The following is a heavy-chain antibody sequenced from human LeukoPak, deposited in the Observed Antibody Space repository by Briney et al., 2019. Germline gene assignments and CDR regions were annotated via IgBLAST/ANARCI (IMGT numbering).Heavy chain of an antibody. J-gene: IGHJ4*02. CDR2: ISYDESNK. D-gene: IGHD5-12*01. CDR1: GFAFSSYA. CDR3: AKDLGGSTDY. V-gene: IGHV3-30-3*01. Sequence: GGSLRLSCAASGFAFSSYAMYWVRQAPGKGLEWVAVISYDESNKHYADSVKGRFTISRDNSQNTLYLQMNSLRAEDTALYYCAKDLGGSTDYWGQGTLVTVSS.